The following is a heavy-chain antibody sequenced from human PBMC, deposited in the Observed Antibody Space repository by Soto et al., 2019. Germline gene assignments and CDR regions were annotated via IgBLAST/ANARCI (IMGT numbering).Heavy chain of an antibody. CDR3: AHSRCGGDCLRSYSSHYYYGMDV. D-gene: IGHD2-21*02. J-gene: IGHJ6*02. V-gene: IGHV2-5*02. CDR1: GFSLSTGGVG. Sequence: QITLKESGPTLVKPTQTLTLTCTFSGFSLSTGGVGVGWIRQPPGKALEWLALIYWDDVKRYSPSLKSRLPVTQDTSNNHVVLTITNMHPVDTATYSCAHSRCGGDCLRSYSSHYYYGMDVWGQGTTVTVSS. CDR2: IYWDDVK.